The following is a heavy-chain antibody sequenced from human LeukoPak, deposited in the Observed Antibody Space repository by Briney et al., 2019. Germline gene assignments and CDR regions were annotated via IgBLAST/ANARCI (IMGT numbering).Heavy chain of an antibody. CDR1: GFTFSSYE. CDR2: LSRSGINI. CDR3: ARDFGVWLLKACDY. V-gene: IGHV3-48*03. J-gene: IGHJ4*02. Sequence: GGSLRLSCAASGFTFSSYEMNWVRQAPGKGLEWVSYLSRSGINIYYADSVKGRFTISRDNAKNSLYLQMNSLRAEDTAVYYCARDFGVWLLKACDYWGQGTLVTVSS. D-gene: IGHD3-22*01.